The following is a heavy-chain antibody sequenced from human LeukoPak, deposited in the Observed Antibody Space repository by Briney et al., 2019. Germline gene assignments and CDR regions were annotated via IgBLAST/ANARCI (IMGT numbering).Heavy chain of an antibody. CDR3: AREVSGFGEIDDYFDY. Sequence: ASVKVSCKASGYTFTGYYMHWVRQAPGQGLEWMGWINPNSGGTNYAQKFQGRVTMTRDTSISTAYMELSRLRSDDTAVYYCAREVSGFGEIDDYFDYWGQGTLVTVSS. CDR1: GYTFTGYY. J-gene: IGHJ4*02. D-gene: IGHD3-10*01. V-gene: IGHV1-2*02. CDR2: INPNSGGT.